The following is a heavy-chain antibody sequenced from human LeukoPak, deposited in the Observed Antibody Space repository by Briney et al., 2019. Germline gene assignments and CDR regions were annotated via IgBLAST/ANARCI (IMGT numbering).Heavy chain of an antibody. Sequence: PGXSLRLSCAASGFTFSDCYMSWIRQAPGKGVEWVSYIYFSFITLFYASSFNSPFPISRDNAKTSLYLQMNSLRAEDTAVYYCARRYDSEHYYYMDVWGKGTTVTVSS. V-gene: IGHV3-11*04. CDR1: GFTFSDCY. J-gene: IGHJ6*03. D-gene: IGHD3-3*01. CDR3: ARRYDSEHYYYMDV. CDR2: IYFSFITL.